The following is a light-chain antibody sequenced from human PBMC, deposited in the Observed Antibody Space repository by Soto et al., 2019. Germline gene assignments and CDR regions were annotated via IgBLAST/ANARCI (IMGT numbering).Light chain of an antibody. CDR2: GST. Sequence: QSVLTQPPSVSGAPGQRVTISCTGSSSNIGAGYDVHWYQQLPGRAPKLLIYGSTNRPSGVPDRFSGSRSGTSASLAITGLQAEDEADYFCQSYDSSLSVWVFGGGTKLTVL. J-gene: IGLJ3*02. CDR3: QSYDSSLSVWV. V-gene: IGLV1-40*01. CDR1: SSNIGAGYD.